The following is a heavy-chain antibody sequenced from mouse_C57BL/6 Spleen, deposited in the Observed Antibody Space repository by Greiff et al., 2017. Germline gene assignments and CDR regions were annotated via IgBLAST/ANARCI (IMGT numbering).Heavy chain of an antibody. CDR3: TRSSSYLFAY. J-gene: IGHJ3*01. D-gene: IGHD1-1*01. Sequence: VQLQQSGAELVRPGASVTLSCKASGYTFTDYEMHWVKQTPVHGLEWIGAIDPETGGTAYNQKFKGKAILTADKSSSTAYMELRSLTSEDSAVYYCTRSSSYLFAYWGQGTLVTVSA. CDR1: GYTFTDYE. V-gene: IGHV1-15*01. CDR2: IDPETGGT.